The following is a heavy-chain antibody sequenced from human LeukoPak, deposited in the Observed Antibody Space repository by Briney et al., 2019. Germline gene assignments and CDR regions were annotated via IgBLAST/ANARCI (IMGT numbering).Heavy chain of an antibody. CDR1: GFTFSSYA. CDR3: AKGDRIYDILTGYYSDAFDI. J-gene: IGHJ3*02. V-gene: IGHV3-30*04. D-gene: IGHD3-9*01. CDR2: ISYDGSYK. Sequence: GGSLRLSCAASGFTFSSYAMHWVRQAPGKGLEWEAVISYDGSYKYYADSVKGRFTISRDNSKNTLYLQMNSLRAEDTAVYYCAKGDRIYDILTGYYSDAFDIWGQGTMVTVSS.